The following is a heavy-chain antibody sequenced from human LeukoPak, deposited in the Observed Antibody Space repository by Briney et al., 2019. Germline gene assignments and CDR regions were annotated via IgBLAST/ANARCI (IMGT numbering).Heavy chain of an antibody. J-gene: IGHJ5*02. Sequence: SETLSLTCTVSGGSISSYYWSWIRQPAGKGLEWIGRIYTSGSTNYNPSLKSRVTISVDTSKTHFSLRLSSVTAADTAVYYCAKLGNYYGSGSYPFDPWGQGTLVTVSS. V-gene: IGHV4-4*07. CDR3: AKLGNYYGSGSYPFDP. CDR2: IYTSGST. D-gene: IGHD3-10*01. CDR1: GGSISSYY.